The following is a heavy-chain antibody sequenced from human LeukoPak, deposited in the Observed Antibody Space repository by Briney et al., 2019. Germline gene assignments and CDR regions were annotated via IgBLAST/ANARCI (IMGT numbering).Heavy chain of an antibody. CDR2: TSSDLNVK. J-gene: IGHJ4*02. CDR3: AREGYYGSGSPPSLYFDY. D-gene: IGHD3-10*01. Sequence: PGGSLRLSCAASGFTFRNYVIHWVRQAPGKGLEWVAVTSSDLNVKLYADSVKGRFTISRDNSRSTLYLQMNSLRPEDSPIYYCAREGYYGSGSPPSLYFDYWGQGTLVPVSS. V-gene: IGHV3-30-3*01. CDR1: GFTFRNYV.